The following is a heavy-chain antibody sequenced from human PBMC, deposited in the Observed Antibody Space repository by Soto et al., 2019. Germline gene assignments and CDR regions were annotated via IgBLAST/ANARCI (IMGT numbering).Heavy chain of an antibody. CDR1: GYSFTSYW. Sequence: GESLKISCKGSGYSFTSYWISWVRQMPGKGLEWMGRIDPSDSYTNYSPSFQGHVTISADKSISTAYLQWSSLKASDTAMYYCARHGREDGRGFYSWFDPWGQGTLVTVSS. CDR3: ARHGREDGRGFYSWFDP. V-gene: IGHV5-10-1*01. CDR2: IDPSDSYT. D-gene: IGHD3-22*01. J-gene: IGHJ5*02.